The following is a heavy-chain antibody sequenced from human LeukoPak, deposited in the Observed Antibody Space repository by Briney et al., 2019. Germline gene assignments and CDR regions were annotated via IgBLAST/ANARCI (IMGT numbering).Heavy chain of an antibody. J-gene: IGHJ4*02. CDR2: INFDGSAK. D-gene: IGHD1-20*01. CDR3: AKGVSGNSFYLDY. Sequence: GGSLRLSCAASGFTFSTDGIHWVRQAPGKRLEWVANINFDGSAKYYADSLKGRFTISRDNSKNTLYLEMNSLRVEDTAVYYCAKGVSGNSFYLDYWGQGTLVTVSS. CDR1: GFTFSTDG. V-gene: IGHV3-30*02.